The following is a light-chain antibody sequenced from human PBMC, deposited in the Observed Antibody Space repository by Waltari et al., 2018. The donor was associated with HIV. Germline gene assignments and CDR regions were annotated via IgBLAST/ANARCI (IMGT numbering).Light chain of an antibody. CDR1: NSNIGSKD. CDR3: AAWDDTLSSYV. Sequence: QSVLTQPPSASGTPGQRVTISCSGSNSNIGSKDVYWFQHLPGTAPKLLIYRTNQRRSGVPARVSGSKSGTSASLAISGLRSDDEADYYCAAWDDTLSSYVVGTGTTVTV. J-gene: IGLJ1*01. CDR2: RTN. V-gene: IGLV1-47*01.